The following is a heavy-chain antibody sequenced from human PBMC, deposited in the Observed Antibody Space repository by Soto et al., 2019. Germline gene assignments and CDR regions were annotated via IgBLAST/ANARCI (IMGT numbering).Heavy chain of an antibody. CDR3: ARDQGRKYYGSGSYLVPGWFDP. D-gene: IGHD3-10*01. V-gene: IGHV1-69*06. CDR1: GGTFSSYA. Sequence: SVKVSCKASGGTFSSYAISWVRQAPGQGLEWMGGIIPIFGTANYAQKFQGRVTITADKSTSTAYMELSSLRSEDTAVYYCARDQGRKYYGSGSYLVPGWFDPWGQGTLVTVSS. J-gene: IGHJ5*02. CDR2: IIPIFGTA.